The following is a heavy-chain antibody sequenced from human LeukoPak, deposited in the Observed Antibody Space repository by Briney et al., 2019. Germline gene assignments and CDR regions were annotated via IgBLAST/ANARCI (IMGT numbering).Heavy chain of an antibody. D-gene: IGHD6-13*01. CDR3: ARVLGSSWYSLFDY. V-gene: IGHV4-30-2*01. Sequence: SETLSLTCTVSGGSISSGGYYWSWIRQPPGKGLEWIGYIYHSGSTYYNPSLKSRVTISVDRSKNQFSLKLSSVTAADTAVYYCARVLGSSWYSLFDYWGQGTLVTVSS. J-gene: IGHJ4*02. CDR1: GGSISSGGYY. CDR2: IYHSGST.